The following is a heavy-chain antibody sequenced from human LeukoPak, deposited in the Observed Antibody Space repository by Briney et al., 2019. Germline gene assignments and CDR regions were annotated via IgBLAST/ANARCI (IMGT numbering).Heavy chain of an antibody. CDR3: ARHGPDGLSYFDY. D-gene: IGHD2-2*01. CDR1: GGSISSYY. J-gene: IGHJ4*02. Sequence: PSETLSLTCTVSGGSISSYYWSWIRQPPGKGLEWIGYIYYSGSTNYNPPLKSRLTISVDTSKNQFSLKLSSVTAADTAVYYCARHGPDGLSYFDYWGQGTLVTVSS. V-gene: IGHV4-59*08. CDR2: IYYSGST.